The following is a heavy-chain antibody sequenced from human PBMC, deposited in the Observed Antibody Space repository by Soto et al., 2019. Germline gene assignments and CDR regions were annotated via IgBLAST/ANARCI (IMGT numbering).Heavy chain of an antibody. D-gene: IGHD3-10*01. Sequence: GGSLRLSCAASGFDFRSYGIHWVRQAPGRGLEWVAAASYDGSETYYADSAKGRFTVSKEISKNTVFLQMNALRHEDTALYFCARDSGWPILNFDSWGQGTLVTVSS. V-gene: IGHV3-30*03. CDR1: GFDFRSYG. CDR3: ARDSGWPILNFDS. CDR2: ASYDGSET. J-gene: IGHJ4*02.